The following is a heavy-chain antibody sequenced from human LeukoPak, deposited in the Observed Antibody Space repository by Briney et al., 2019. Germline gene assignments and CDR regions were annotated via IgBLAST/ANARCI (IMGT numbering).Heavy chain of an antibody. V-gene: IGHV1-69*05. CDR1: GGTFSSYA. Sequence: SVKVSCKASGGTFSSYAISWVRQAPGQGLEWMGRIIPIFGTANYAQKFQGRVTITTDESTSTAYMELSSLRSEDTAVYYCARERITARPPTYYYYYYMDVWGKGTTVTVSS. CDR2: IIPIFGTA. D-gene: IGHD6-6*01. CDR3: ARERITARPPTYYYYYYMDV. J-gene: IGHJ6*03.